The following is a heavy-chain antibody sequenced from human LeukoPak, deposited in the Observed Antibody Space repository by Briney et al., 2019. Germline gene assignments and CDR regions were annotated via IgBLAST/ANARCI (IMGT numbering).Heavy chain of an antibody. V-gene: IGHV3-30*03. J-gene: IGHJ4*02. CDR2: VSYDGGAK. Sequence: GGSLTLSCAASGFTFNTFALHWVRQAPGKGLEWVAVVSYDGGAKYYAESVKGRFTISRDNSKNTVDLQMYSLRAEDSALYYCARSLGSGWIHLVEYWGQGTLVTVS. CDR3: ARSLGSGWIHLVEY. D-gene: IGHD6-19*01. CDR1: GFTFNTFA.